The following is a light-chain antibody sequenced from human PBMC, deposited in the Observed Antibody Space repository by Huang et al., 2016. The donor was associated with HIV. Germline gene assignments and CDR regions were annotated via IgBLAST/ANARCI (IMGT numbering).Light chain of an antibody. J-gene: IGKJ4*01. CDR2: DAS. CDR3: QQFDNFLLT. Sequence: AIQLTQSPSSLSASVGDRLTFTCRASQDISIALAWYQQKPGKAPRLLIYDASTLESGVPSRFSGSGSETDFTLTISSLQPEDFATYYCQQFDNFLLTFGGGTKVEIK. V-gene: IGKV1D-13*01. CDR1: QDISIA.